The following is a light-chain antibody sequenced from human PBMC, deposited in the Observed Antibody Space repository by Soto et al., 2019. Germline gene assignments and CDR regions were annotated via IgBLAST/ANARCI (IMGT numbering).Light chain of an antibody. CDR3: QQYYSNPPMFT. V-gene: IGKV4-1*01. J-gene: IGKJ2*01. CDR1: QSVLYSPNNKNY. Sequence: DIVMTQSPDSLAVSLGERATINCKSSQSVLYSPNNKNYLAWYQQKPGQPPKLLIYWASTRESGVPDRFSGSGSVTDFTLTISSLQAEDVAVYYCQQYYSNPPMFTFGQGTKLEIK. CDR2: WAS.